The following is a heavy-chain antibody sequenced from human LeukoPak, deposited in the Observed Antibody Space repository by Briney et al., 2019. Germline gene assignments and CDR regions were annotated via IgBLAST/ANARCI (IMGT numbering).Heavy chain of an antibody. J-gene: IGHJ5*02. CDR3: EISGS. D-gene: IGHD5-12*01. CDR2: IRSKAYGETA. Sequence: PGGSLRLSCTASGFTFGDYAMSWIRQAPGKGLEWVGFIRSKAYGETADYAASVKGRFTISRDDSKAIAYLQMNSLRAEDTAVYYCEISGSWGQGTLVTVSS. CDR1: GFTFGDYA. V-gene: IGHV3-49*03.